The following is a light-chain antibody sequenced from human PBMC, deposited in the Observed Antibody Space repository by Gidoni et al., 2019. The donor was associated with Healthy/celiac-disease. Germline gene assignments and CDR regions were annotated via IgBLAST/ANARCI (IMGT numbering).Light chain of an antibody. CDR2: DAS. J-gene: IGKJ4*01. Sequence: DIQLTQSPSSLSASVGDRVTITCQASQDISNYLNWYQQKPGKAPKLLIYDASDLETGVPSTFSGSGSGTDFTVTISSLQPEDIAIYYCQQYGNLPLTFGGGTKVEIK. V-gene: IGKV1-33*01. CDR1: QDISNY. CDR3: QQYGNLPLT.